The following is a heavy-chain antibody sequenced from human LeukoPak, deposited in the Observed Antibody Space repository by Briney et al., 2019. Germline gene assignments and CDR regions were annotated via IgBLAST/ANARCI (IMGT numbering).Heavy chain of an antibody. CDR3: AKVRVGTAHFDY. D-gene: IGHD2-15*01. CDR2: ISSSSSYI. Sequence: GGSLRLSCAASGFTFSSYSMNWVRQAPGKGLEWVSSISSSSSYIYYADSVKGRFTISRDNAKNSLYLQMNSLRPEDTAVYYCAKVRVGTAHFDYWGQGTLVTVSS. CDR1: GFTFSSYS. V-gene: IGHV3-21*01. J-gene: IGHJ4*02.